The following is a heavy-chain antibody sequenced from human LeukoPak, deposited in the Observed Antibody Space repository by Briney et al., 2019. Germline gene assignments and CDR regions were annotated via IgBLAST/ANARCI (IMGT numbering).Heavy chain of an antibody. J-gene: IGHJ4*02. V-gene: IGHV3-74*01. CDR2: IHTDGTVT. CDR3: ARAIAAAGPHFDY. D-gene: IGHD6-13*01. Sequence: PGGSLRLSCAASGFTFSSYWMHWVRQAPGKGLVWVSRIHTDGTVTTYADSVRGRFTISRDNAKNTLYLQMNSLRAEDTAVYYCARAIAAAGPHFDYWGQGTLVTVSS. CDR1: GFTFSSYW.